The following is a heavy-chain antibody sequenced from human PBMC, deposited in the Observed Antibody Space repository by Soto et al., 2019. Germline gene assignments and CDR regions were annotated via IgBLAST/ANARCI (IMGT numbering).Heavy chain of an antibody. Sequence: PSETLSLTCAVSSGSIDNVYWWSWGRQPPGKGLEWIGEIYHDGSTNYNPSLKSRVTISVDTSKNQFSLKLTSVTAADTAVYYCARDKITRLFDYWGQGTLVTVSS. J-gene: IGHJ4*02. D-gene: IGHD3-10*01. CDR1: SGSIDNVYW. CDR3: ARDKITRLFDY. CDR2: IYHDGST. V-gene: IGHV4-4*02.